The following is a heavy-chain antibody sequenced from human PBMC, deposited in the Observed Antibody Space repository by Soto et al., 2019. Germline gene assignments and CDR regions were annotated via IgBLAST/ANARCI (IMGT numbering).Heavy chain of an antibody. Sequence: ETRCVTCPVPGDSISSRSYYGGWIRQPPGKGLEWIGSIYYSGSTYNNPSLMSRVSMSIDTSKDQFSLKLKSVTAADTALYFCARQRTSVVTQAYFDVWGPGSQVTVYS. CDR3: ARQRTSVVTQAYFDV. CDR1: GDSISSRSYY. V-gene: IGHV4-39*01. CDR2: IYYSGST. J-gene: IGHJ4*02. D-gene: IGHD2-21*02.